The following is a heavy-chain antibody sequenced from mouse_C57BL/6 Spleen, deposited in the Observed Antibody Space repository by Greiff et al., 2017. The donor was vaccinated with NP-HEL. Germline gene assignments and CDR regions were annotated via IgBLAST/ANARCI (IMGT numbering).Heavy chain of an antibody. CDR1: GFSLTSYG. D-gene: IGHD1-1*02. Sequence: QVQLKESGPGLVAPSQSLSITCTVSGFSLTSYGVSWVRQPPGKGLEWLGVIWGGGGTTYHSDLISRLSISKDNSKSQVFLKLNRLQADDTATYYCAKGDYVPFDYWGQGTTLTVSS. J-gene: IGHJ2*01. CDR3: AKGDYVPFDY. CDR2: IWGGGGT. V-gene: IGHV2-3*01.